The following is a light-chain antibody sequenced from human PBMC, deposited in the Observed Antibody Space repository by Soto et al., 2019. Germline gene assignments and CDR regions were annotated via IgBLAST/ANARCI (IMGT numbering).Light chain of an antibody. J-gene: IGLJ2*01. CDR3: RSYTSGSTRVV. CDR2: DVS. V-gene: IGLV2-14*01. CDR1: SSDVGGYNY. Sequence: QSALTQPASVSGSPGQSITISCTGTSSDVGGYNYVSWYQQHPGKAPKLMIYDVSNRPSGVSNRFSGSKSGNSASLTICGLHAEDEADYYSRSYTSGSTRVVFGGGTKLTVL.